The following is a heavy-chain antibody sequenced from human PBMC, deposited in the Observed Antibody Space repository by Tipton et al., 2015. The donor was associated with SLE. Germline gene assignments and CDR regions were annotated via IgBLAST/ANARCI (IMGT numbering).Heavy chain of an antibody. CDR2: INHSGST. Sequence: TLSLTCAVYGGSFSGYYWSCIRQPPGKGLEWIGEINHSGSTNYNPSLKSRVTMSVDTSKNQFSLKLSSVTAADTAVYYCASPHGDSDFDLWGRGTLVTVSS. J-gene: IGHJ2*01. V-gene: IGHV4-34*01. CDR3: ASPHGDSDFDL. CDR1: GGSFSGYY. D-gene: IGHD4-17*01.